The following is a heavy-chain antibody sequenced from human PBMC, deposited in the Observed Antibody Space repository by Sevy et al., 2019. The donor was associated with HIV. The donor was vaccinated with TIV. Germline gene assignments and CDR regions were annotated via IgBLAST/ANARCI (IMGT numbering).Heavy chain of an antibody. CDR3: ARGLRFLEWRLPPREDYYYGMDV. D-gene: IGHD3-3*01. CDR2: IIPIFGTA. V-gene: IGHV1-69*13. CDR1: GGTFSSYA. J-gene: IGHJ6*02. Sequence: ASVKVSCKASGGTFSSYAISWVRQAPGQGLEWMGGIIPIFGTANYAQKFQGRVTITADESTSTAYMELSSLRSEDTAVYYCARGLRFLEWRLPPREDYYYGMDVWGQGTTVTVSS.